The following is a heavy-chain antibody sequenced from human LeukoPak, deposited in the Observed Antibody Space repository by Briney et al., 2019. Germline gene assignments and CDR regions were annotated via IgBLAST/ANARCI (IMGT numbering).Heavy chain of an antibody. CDR2: ISAYNGNT. CDR3: ARDAFYDSSGYCNFDY. CDR1: GYTFTGYY. V-gene: IGHV1-18*04. Sequence: ASVKVSCKASGYTFTGYYMHWVRQAPGQGLEWMGWISAYNGNTNYAQRLQGRVTMTTDTSTSTAYMELRSLRSDDTAVYYCARDAFYDSSGYCNFDYWGQGTLVTVSS. D-gene: IGHD3-22*01. J-gene: IGHJ4*02.